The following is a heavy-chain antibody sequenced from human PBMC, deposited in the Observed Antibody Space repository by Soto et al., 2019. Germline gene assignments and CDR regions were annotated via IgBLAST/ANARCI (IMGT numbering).Heavy chain of an antibody. CDR1: GGTFSSYT. CDR3: ASVDTAADYYGMDV. Sequence: QVQLVQSGAEVKKPGSSVKVSCKASGGTFSSYTISWVRQAPGQGLEWMGRIIPILGIANYAQKIQGRVTITAAKSTSTASMELSSLRSEDTAVYSCASVDTAADYYGMDVWGQGTTVTVSS. D-gene: IGHD5-18*01. CDR2: IIPILGIA. V-gene: IGHV1-69*02. J-gene: IGHJ6*02.